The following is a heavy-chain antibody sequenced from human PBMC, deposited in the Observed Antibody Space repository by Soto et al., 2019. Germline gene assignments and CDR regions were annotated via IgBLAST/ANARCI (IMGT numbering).Heavy chain of an antibody. Sequence: QVQLQESDPGLVKPSETLSLTCTVSGDSISNYYWSWIRQPPGKGLEWIGYIYYSGSTPYNPSLRTQATMSVATCKKQFSLNLSSVTAADTAVYYCARHLWVVTSWYLGDLDIWGQGTMVTVSS. CDR2: IYYSGST. CDR1: GDSISNYY. CDR3: ARHLWVVTSWYLGDLDI. J-gene: IGHJ3*02. V-gene: IGHV4-59*08. D-gene: IGHD6-13*01.